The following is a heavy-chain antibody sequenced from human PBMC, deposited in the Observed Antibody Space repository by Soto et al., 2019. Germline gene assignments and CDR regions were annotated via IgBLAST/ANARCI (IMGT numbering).Heavy chain of an antibody. CDR3: ARIPQYAQNWCDP. J-gene: IGHJ5*02. Sequence: QVQLVQSGAEVKKPGSSVKVSCKASGGTFSSYAISWVRQAPGHGIEWMGGIIPIFGTANYAQKFQGRVTLTADEHTSTAYMELSSLRSEDTAVYYCARIPQYAQNWCDPWGQGTLVSGSS. D-gene: IGHD2-2*01. CDR1: GGTFSSYA. CDR2: IIPIFGTA. V-gene: IGHV1-69*01.